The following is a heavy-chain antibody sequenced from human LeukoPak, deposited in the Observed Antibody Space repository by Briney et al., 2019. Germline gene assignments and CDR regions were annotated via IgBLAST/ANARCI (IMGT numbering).Heavy chain of an antibody. V-gene: IGHV4-59*08. D-gene: IGHD6-6*01. J-gene: IGHJ6*03. Sequence: SETLSLTCTVSGGSISSYYWSWIRQPPGKGLEWIGYIYYSGSTNYNPSLKSRVTISVDTSKNQFSLKLSSVTAADTAVYYCARLYSSSSWYYYYYMDVWGKGTTVTVSS. CDR3: ARLYSSSSWYYYYYMDV. CDR2: IYYSGST. CDR1: GGSISSYY.